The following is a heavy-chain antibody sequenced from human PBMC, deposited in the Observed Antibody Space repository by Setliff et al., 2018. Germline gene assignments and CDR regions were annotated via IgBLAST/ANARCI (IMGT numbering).Heavy chain of an antibody. V-gene: IGHV3-23*01. J-gene: IGHJ6*03. CDR3: VKWDSKYVSGSHYMDV. Sequence: GGSLRLSCATSGFTFSNYAMGWVRQAPGKGLEWVSVITSSGRDTYYTDSVKGRFTISRDNSDNTLYLQVNTLRPEDTAVYYCVKWDSKYVSGSHYMDVWGKGTTVTVSS. CDR1: GFTFSNYA. CDR2: ITSSGRDT. D-gene: IGHD3-16*01.